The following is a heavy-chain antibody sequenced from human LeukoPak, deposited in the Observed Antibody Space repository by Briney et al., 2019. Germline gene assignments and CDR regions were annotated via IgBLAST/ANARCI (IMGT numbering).Heavy chain of an antibody. CDR1: GFTFSNYW. J-gene: IGHJ4*02. CDR3: ARAAVGYDY. CDR2: MNSDGSST. Sequence: PGESLRLSCAASGFTFSNYWMHWVRQIPGKGLVWVSRMNSDGSSTSYADSVKGRLIISRDNAKNTLYLQMNSPRAEDTAVYYCARAAVGYDYWGQGTLVTVSS. D-gene: IGHD2-8*02. V-gene: IGHV3-74*01.